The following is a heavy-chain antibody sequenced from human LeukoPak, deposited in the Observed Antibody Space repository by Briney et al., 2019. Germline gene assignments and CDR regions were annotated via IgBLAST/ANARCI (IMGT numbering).Heavy chain of an antibody. D-gene: IGHD6-13*01. Sequence: PGGSLRLSCAVSGFTFSTCAMHWVRQAPDKGLEWVAVISYDGSKKYYADSVKGRFTISRDNSKNTLYLQMDSLRAEDTAVYSCVKDLTSSWTLDYRGQGTLVTVSS. CDR1: GFTFSTCA. CDR2: ISYDGSKK. CDR3: VKDLTSSWTLDY. J-gene: IGHJ4*01. V-gene: IGHV3-30*18.